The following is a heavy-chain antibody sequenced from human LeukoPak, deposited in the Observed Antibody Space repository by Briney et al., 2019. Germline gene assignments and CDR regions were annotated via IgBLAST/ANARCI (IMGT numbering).Heavy chain of an antibody. Sequence: ASVKVSCKASGYTFTGYYMHWVRQAPGQGLEWMGRINPNSGGTNYAQKFQGRVTMTRDTSISTAYMELSRLRSDDTAVYYCARPGTTVTTVFDYWGHGTLVTVSS. J-gene: IGHJ4*01. CDR1: GYTFTGYY. V-gene: IGHV1-2*06. CDR3: ARPGTTVTTVFDY. CDR2: INPNSGGT. D-gene: IGHD4-17*01.